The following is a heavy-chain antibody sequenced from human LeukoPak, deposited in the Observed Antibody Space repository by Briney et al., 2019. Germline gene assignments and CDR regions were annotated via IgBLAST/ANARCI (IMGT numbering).Heavy chain of an antibody. D-gene: IGHD2-15*01. V-gene: IGHV4-59*01. CDR1: GGSISSYY. Sequence: SETLSLTCTVSGGSISSYYWSWIRQPPGKGLEWIGHIYYSGSTNYNPSLKSRVTISVDTSKNQFSLKLSSVTAADTAVYYCARDQYCSGGSCYYYYGMDVWGQGTTVTVSS. J-gene: IGHJ6*02. CDR2: IYYSGST. CDR3: ARDQYCSGGSCYYYYGMDV.